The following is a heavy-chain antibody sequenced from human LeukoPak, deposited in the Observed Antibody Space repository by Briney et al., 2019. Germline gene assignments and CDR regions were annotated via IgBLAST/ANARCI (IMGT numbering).Heavy chain of an antibody. CDR2: IYYSGST. V-gene: IGHV4-39*02. D-gene: IGHD3-3*01. CDR1: GGFISSSSYY. J-gene: IGHJ4*02. Sequence: PSETLSLTCTVSGGFISSSSYYWGWIRQPPGKGLEWIGSIYYSGSTYYNPSLKSRVTISVDTSKNQFSLKLSSVTAADAAVYFCSRERGFWSGYFRPRYFDYWGQGTLVTV. CDR3: SRERGFWSGYFRPRYFDY.